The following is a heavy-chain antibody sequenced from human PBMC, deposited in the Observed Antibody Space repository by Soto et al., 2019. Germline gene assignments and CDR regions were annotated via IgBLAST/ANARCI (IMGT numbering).Heavy chain of an antibody. V-gene: IGHV4-34*01. Sequence: SETLSLTCAVYGGSFSGYYWSWIRQPPGKGLEWIGEINHSGSTNYNPSLKSRVTISVDTSKNQFSLKLSSVTAADTAVYYCARKSGGHGSWFDPWGQGTLVTVSS. CDR1: GGSFSGYY. CDR3: ARKSGGHGSWFDP. CDR2: INHSGST. J-gene: IGHJ5*02. D-gene: IGHD5-12*01.